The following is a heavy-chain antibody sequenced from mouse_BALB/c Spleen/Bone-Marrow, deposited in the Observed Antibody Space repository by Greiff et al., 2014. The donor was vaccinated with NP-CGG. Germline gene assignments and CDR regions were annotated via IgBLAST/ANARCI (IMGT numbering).Heavy chain of an antibody. J-gene: IGHJ2*01. Sequence: VQLQPSGAELVKPGASVKLSCTTSGFNIKDTYMHWGKLRPEQGLEWIGRIVPANGNTKYAPKFQGRATITADTSSNTAYLQLSSLTSEDTAVYFCASYDYGYYFDYWGQGTTLTVSS. CDR3: ASYDYGYYFDY. CDR1: GFNIKDTY. CDR2: IVPANGNT. D-gene: IGHD2-4*01. V-gene: IGHV14-3*02.